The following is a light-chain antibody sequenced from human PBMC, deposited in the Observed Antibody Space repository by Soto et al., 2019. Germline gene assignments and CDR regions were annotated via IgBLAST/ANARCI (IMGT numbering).Light chain of an antibody. J-gene: IGLJ3*02. CDR3: SSYMTTSTLGV. Sequence: QSALTQPASVSGSPGQSITISCTGTSSDIGGFNYVSWYQQHPGTAPKLIIYEVSNRPSGISNRFSGSKSGNTASLTISGLQAEDEADYYCSSYMTTSTLGVFGGGTKVTVL. CDR2: EVS. V-gene: IGLV2-14*01. CDR1: SSDIGGFNY.